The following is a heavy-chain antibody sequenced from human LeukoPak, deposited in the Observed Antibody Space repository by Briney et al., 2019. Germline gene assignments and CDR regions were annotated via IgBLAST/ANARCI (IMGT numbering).Heavy chain of an antibody. J-gene: IGHJ4*02. CDR3: ARGLMERIAAAGISYNY. CDR2: INPNSGGT. D-gene: IGHD6-13*01. V-gene: IGHV1-2*02. Sequence: ASVKVSCKASGYTFTGYYMHWVRQAPGQGLEWMGWINPNSGGTNYAQKFQGRVTMTRDTSISTAYMELSRLRSDDTAVYYCARGLMERIAAAGISYNYWGQGTLVTVSS. CDR1: GYTFTGYY.